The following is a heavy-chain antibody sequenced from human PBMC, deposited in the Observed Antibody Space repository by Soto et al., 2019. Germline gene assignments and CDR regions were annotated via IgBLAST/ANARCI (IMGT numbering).Heavy chain of an antibody. D-gene: IGHD3-3*01. CDR3: ARGKDFWSGYYTGSFDS. CDR1: GGSISTGGYY. V-gene: IGHV4-31*03. J-gene: IGHJ4*02. CDR2: IIYSGST. Sequence: QVQLQESGPGLVKPSQTLSLTCTVSGGSISTGGYYWNWIRQHPGKGLEWIGYIIYSGSTYYNPSLKSRVTISEDTSKNQFSLKLSSVTAADTAVYYCARGKDFWSGYYTGSFDSWGQGTLVTVSS.